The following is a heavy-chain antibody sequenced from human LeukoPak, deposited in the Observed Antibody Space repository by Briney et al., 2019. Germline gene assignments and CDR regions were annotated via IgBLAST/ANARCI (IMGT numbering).Heavy chain of an antibody. CDR3: ARGGYDSSGYYLHRYYFDY. CDR2: IDYSGST. D-gene: IGHD3-22*01. J-gene: IGHJ4*02. CDR1: GDSISSYS. Sequence: SETLSLTCTVSGDSISSYSWSWIRQPPGKGLEWIAYIDYSGSTSYNPSLKSRVTISVDTSKNQFSLNLSSVTAADTAVYYCARGGYDSSGYYLHRYYFDYRGQGTLVTVSS. V-gene: IGHV4-59*08.